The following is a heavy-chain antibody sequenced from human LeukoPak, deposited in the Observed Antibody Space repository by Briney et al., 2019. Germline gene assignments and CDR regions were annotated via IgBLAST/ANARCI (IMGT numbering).Heavy chain of an antibody. Sequence: GASVKVSCKASGYTFTSYGISWVRQAPGQGLEWMGWISAYNGNTNYAQKLQGRVTMTTDTSTSTAYMELRSLRSDDTAVYYCASHPSAAGGGSYHYFDYWGQGTLVTVSS. V-gene: IGHV1-18*01. CDR3: ASHPSAAGGGSYHYFDY. J-gene: IGHJ4*02. D-gene: IGHD1-26*01. CDR1: GYTFTSYG. CDR2: ISAYNGNT.